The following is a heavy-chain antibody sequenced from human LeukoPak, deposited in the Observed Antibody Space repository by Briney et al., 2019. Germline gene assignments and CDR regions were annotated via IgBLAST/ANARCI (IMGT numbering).Heavy chain of an antibody. V-gene: IGHV4-30-4*08. CDR3: ARSRITIFGVVPYYFEY. D-gene: IGHD3-3*01. Sequence: PSQTLSLTCTVSGGSISSGDYYWSWIRQPPGKGLEWIGYIYSGSTYYNPSLKSRVTISVDTSKNQFPVKLSSVTAADTAVYYCARSRITIFGVVPYYFEYWGQGTLVTVSS. J-gene: IGHJ4*02. CDR2: IYSGST. CDR1: GGSISSGDYY.